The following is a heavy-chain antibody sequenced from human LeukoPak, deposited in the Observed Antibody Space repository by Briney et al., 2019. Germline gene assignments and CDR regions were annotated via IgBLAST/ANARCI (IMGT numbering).Heavy chain of an antibody. D-gene: IGHD1-26*01. CDR3: ARGVGTGYWYFDL. Sequence: ASVKVSFTASDYTFTNYDINWVRQAPGQGLEWMGWISTYNGNTNYAQNLQGRVTMTTDTSTSTAYMELSSLRSDDTAVYYCARGVGTGYWYFDLWGRGTLVTVSS. CDR1: DYTFTNYD. CDR2: ISTYNGNT. J-gene: IGHJ2*01. V-gene: IGHV1-18*01.